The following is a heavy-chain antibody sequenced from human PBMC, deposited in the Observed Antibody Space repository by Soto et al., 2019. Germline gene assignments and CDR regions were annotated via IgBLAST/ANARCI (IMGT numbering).Heavy chain of an antibody. Sequence: SVKVSCKASGGTFSSYAISWVRQAPGQGLEWMGGIIPIFGTANYAQKFQGRVTITADESTSTAYMELSSLRSEDTAVYYCARDYDFWSGYRSYYYYGMDVWGQGTTVTVSS. J-gene: IGHJ6*02. CDR1: GGTFSSYA. CDR3: ARDYDFWSGYRSYYYYGMDV. V-gene: IGHV1-69*13. D-gene: IGHD3-3*01. CDR2: IIPIFGTA.